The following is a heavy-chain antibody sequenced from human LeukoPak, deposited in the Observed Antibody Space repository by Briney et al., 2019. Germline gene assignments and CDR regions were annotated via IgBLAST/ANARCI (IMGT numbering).Heavy chain of an antibody. V-gene: IGHV3-23*01. D-gene: IGHD3-10*01. CDR3: LVRGVIIGMDV. CDR2: ISGSGSTT. CDR1: GFTFRSYA. J-gene: IGHJ6*02. Sequence: GGSLRLSCAASGFTFRSYALSWVRQAPGKGLEWVSDISGSGSTTYYADSVKGRFTISRDNSKNTLYLQMNSLRAEDTAVYYCLVRGVIIGMDVWGQGTTVTVSS.